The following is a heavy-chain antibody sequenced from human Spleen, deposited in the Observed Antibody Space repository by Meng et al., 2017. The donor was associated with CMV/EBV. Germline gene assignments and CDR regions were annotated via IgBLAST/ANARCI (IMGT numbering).Heavy chain of an antibody. CDR2: ISGSGGTI. D-gene: IGHD5-18*01. Sequence: GESLKISCAASGFTFRSYEMNWVRQAPGKGLEWVSYISGSGGTIHYADSVKGRFTISRDNAKNSLHLQMNSLRGEDTAVYYCARDRGFSYEVREEGHWGQGTLVTVSS. CDR3: ARDRGFSYEVREEGH. V-gene: IGHV3-48*03. J-gene: IGHJ4*02. CDR1: GFTFRSYE.